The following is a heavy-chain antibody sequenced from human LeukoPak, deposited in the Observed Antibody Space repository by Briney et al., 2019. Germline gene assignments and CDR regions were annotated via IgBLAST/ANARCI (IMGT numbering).Heavy chain of an antibody. CDR2: IYYTGTT. Sequence: PSETLSLTCTVSGGSISSSSYYWGWIRQPPGKGLEYIGSIYYTGTTYSNPSLKSRVTMSVDTSKNQFSLRLSSVTAADTAVYYCARHSGLPFYFDLWGQGTPVTVSS. J-gene: IGHJ4*02. CDR3: ARHSGLPFYFDL. D-gene: IGHD3-16*01. CDR1: GGSISSSSYY. V-gene: IGHV4-39*01.